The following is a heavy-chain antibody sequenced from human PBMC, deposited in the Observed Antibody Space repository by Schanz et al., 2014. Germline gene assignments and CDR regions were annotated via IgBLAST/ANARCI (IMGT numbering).Heavy chain of an antibody. CDR3: ARGGGPEDVFDI. V-gene: IGHV1-2*04. J-gene: IGHJ3*02. CDR2: INPNSGTT. Sequence: QEQLVQSGAEMKKPGASGKVSCKASGYTFTGYYMHWVRQAPGQGLEWMGWINPNSGTTNYAQKFQGWVTMTRDTSISTAYMELSRLKFDDTAVYYCARGGGPEDVFDIWGQGTILTVSS. CDR1: GYTFTGYY. D-gene: IGHD5-12*01.